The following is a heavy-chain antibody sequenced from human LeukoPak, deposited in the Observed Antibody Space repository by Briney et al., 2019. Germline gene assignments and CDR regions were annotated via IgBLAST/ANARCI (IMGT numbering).Heavy chain of an antibody. CDR3: ATIRGSSTYYFDY. D-gene: IGHD6-6*01. CDR1: GYTFTSYD. J-gene: IGHJ4*02. V-gene: IGHV1-8*03. CDR2: MNPNSGNT. Sequence: ASVKVSCKASGYTFTSYDINWVRQATGQGLEWTGWMNPNSGNTGYAQKFQGRVTITRNTSISTAYLELSSLRSEDTAVYYCATIRGSSTYYFDYWGQGTLVTVSS.